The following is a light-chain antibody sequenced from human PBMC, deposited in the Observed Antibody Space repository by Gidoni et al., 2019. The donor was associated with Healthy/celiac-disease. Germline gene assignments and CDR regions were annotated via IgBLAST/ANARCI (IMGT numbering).Light chain of an antibody. CDR2: EGS. Sequence: QSALTQPASVSGSPGQSIPISCTGTSRDVGSYNLVSRYQQHPGKAPQLMIYEGSERPSGVSTLFSGSKSGNTASLTISGLQAEDEADYYCCSYAGSSTLFGGGTKLTVL. CDR1: SRDVGSYNL. CDR3: CSYAGSSTL. J-gene: IGLJ2*01. V-gene: IGLV2-23*01.